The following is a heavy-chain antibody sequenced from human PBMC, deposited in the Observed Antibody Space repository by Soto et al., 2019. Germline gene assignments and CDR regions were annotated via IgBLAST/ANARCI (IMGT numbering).Heavy chain of an antibody. CDR3: ARAYEGDYFDY. D-gene: IGHD3-16*01. V-gene: IGHV3-30-3*01. Sequence: LRLSCAASGFTFSSYAMHWVRQAPGKGLEWVAVISYDGSNKYYADSVKGRFTISRDNSKNTLYLQMNSLRAEDTAVYYCARAYEGDYFDYWGQGTLVTVSS. CDR1: GFTFSSYA. J-gene: IGHJ4*02. CDR2: ISYDGSNK.